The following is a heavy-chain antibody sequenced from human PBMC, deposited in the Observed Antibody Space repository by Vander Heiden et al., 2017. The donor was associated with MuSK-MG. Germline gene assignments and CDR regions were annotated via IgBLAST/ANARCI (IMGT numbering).Heavy chain of an antibody. J-gene: IGHJ6*03. V-gene: IGHV3-7*01. Sequence: EVQLVESGGGLVQPGGSLRLSCAASGFTFSSYWMSWVRQAPGKGLEWVANIKQDGSEKYYVDSVKGRFTISRDNAKNSLYLQMNSLRAEDTAVYYCARVVPAAMQGFHYYYYYYMDVWGKGTTVTVSS. CDR3: ARVVPAAMQGFHYYYYYYMDV. CDR2: IKQDGSEK. CDR1: GFTFSSYW. D-gene: IGHD2-2*01.